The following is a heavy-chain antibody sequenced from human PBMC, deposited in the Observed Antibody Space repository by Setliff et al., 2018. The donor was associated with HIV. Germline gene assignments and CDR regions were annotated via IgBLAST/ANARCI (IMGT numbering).Heavy chain of an antibody. CDR2: VYDSGST. Sequence: SETLSLTCIVSGGYISSGGNHWSWIRQSPGKGLEWIGYVYDSGSTNYNPSLWSRVAISVDTSKNEFSLKLNPMTAADTAVYYCANYIIGAGGRGNWGQGILGTVS. CDR1: GGYISSGGNH. V-gene: IGHV4-30-4*01. CDR3: ANYIIGAGGRGN. J-gene: IGHJ4*02. D-gene: IGHD1-26*01.